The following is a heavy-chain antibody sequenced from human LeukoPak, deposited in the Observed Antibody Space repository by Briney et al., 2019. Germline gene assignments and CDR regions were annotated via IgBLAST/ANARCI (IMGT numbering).Heavy chain of an antibody. CDR1: GFTFNDYY. V-gene: IGHV3-11*01. CDR3: ATDGAGFDT. J-gene: IGHJ5*02. Sequence: GRSLRLSCAASGFTFNDYYMSWIRQAPGKGLEWLSYINIGGTNTHYADSVKGRFTISRDNAKKSLYLEMNNLRAEDTAVYYCATDGAGFDTWGQGVLVTVSS. CDR2: INIGGTNT.